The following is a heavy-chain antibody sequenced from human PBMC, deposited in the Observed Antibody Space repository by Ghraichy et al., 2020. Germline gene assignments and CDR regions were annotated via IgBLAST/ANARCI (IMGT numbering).Heavy chain of an antibody. CDR1: GFSLSNARMG. J-gene: IGHJ4*02. CDR2: IFSNDEK. D-gene: IGHD2-21*02. V-gene: IGHV2-26*01. Sequence: SGPTLVKPTETLTLTCTVSGFSLSNARMGVSWIRQPPGKALEWLAHIFSNDEKSYSTSLKSRLTISKDTSKSQVVLTMTNMDPVDTATYYCARMAVTDPPFDYWGQGTLVTVSS. CDR3: ARMAVTDPPFDY.